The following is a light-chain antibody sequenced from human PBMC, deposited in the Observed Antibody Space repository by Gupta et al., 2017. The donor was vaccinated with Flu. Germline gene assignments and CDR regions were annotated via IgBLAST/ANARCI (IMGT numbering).Light chain of an antibody. CDR2: EVS. V-gene: IGLV2-14*01. J-gene: IGLJ3*02. CDR3: SSYTTTSTLV. CDR1: SNDVGGFNY. Sequence: QSALTQPASVSGSPGQSITVSCTGSSNDVGGFNYVSWYQQYPGKAPKLMIYEVSNRPSGVSDRFSASKSGNTASLTISGLQAEDEVEYYCSSYTTTSTLVFGGGTKVTVL.